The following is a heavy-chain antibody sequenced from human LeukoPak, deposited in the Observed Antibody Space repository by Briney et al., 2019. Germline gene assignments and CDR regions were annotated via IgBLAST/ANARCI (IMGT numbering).Heavy chain of an antibody. J-gene: IGHJ3*02. CDR3: ARRMAANAFDI. Sequence: GGSLRLSCAASGFTFSTYRIHWVRQAPGKGLEWVAVMSYDGTNKYYADSVKGRFTISRDNSKNTLFLQMNSLRTEDTAVYYCARRMAANAFDIWGQGTMVTVSS. CDR1: GFTFSTYR. D-gene: IGHD5-24*01. CDR2: MSYDGTNK. V-gene: IGHV3-30-3*01.